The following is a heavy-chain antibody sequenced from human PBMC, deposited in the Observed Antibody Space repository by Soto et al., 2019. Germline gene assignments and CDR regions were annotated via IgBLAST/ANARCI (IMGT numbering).Heavy chain of an antibody. Sequence: GGSLSLSCAASGFTVSSNYMSWVRQAPGKGLEWDSVIYSGGSTYYADSVKGRFTISRDNSKNTLYLQMNSLRAEDTAVYYCAGSLQYSSSWYFSYYYGMDVWGQGTTVTV. D-gene: IGHD6-13*01. CDR3: AGSLQYSSSWYFSYYYGMDV. J-gene: IGHJ6*02. V-gene: IGHV3-53*01. CDR2: IYSGGST. CDR1: GFTVSSNY.